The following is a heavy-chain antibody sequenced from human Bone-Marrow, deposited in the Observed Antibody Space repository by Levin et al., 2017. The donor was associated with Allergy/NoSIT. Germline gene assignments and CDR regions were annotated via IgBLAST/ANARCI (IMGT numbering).Heavy chain of an antibody. Sequence: SETLSLTCAVSGGSVNSGGYSWSWVRQPPGKGLEWIGYIYHSGSTYYNPSLKSRVTISLDSSRNQFSLRLTSVTAADTAVYYCARVLGNPNWFDPWGQGTLVTVSS. V-gene: IGHV4-30-2*01. D-gene: IGHD1-14*01. J-gene: IGHJ5*02. CDR2: IYHSGST. CDR1: GGSVNSGGYS. CDR3: ARVLGNPNWFDP.